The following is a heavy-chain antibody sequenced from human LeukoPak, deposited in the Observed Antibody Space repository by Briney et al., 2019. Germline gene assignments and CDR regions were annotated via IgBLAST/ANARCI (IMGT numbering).Heavy chain of an antibody. CDR3: ALGNCPTTSCYPGVAFDL. D-gene: IGHD2-2*01. Sequence: TLSLTCTVSGGSISSGGYFWSWIRRPAGKGLEWNGRFYASGSTNYNPSLQSRVTLSVDTSKNQYSLKLTSVTAADTAVYYCALGNCPTTSCYPGVAFDLWGQGTMVTVSS. V-gene: IGHV4-61*02. CDR1: GGSISSGGYF. CDR2: FYASGST. J-gene: IGHJ3*01.